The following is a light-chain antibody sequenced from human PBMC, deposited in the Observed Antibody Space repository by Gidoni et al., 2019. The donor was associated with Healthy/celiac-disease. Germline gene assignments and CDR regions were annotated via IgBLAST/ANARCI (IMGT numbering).Light chain of an antibody. CDR1: QSVSSN. CDR3: QQYNNWPIT. V-gene: IGKV3-15*01. CDR2: GAS. J-gene: IGKJ5*01. Sequence: EIVMTQSPATLSVSPGERATLSCRASQSVSSNLAWYQQKPGQAPRLRIYGASTRATGIPARFSGSGSGTEFTLTISSLQSEDFAVYYCQQYNNWPITFGQGTRLEIK.